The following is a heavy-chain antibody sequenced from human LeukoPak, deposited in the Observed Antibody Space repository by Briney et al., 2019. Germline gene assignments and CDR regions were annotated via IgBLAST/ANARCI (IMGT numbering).Heavy chain of an antibody. J-gene: IGHJ3*02. V-gene: IGHV3-23*01. Sequence: GGSLRLSCAASGFTFSSYAMSWVRQAPGKGLEWVPAISGSGGSTYYADSVKGRFTISRDNSKNTLYLQMNSLRAEDTAVYYCAKVGSPHRAFDIWGQGTMVTVSS. CDR2: ISGSGGST. CDR1: GFTFSSYA. D-gene: IGHD1-1*01. CDR3: AKVGSPHRAFDI.